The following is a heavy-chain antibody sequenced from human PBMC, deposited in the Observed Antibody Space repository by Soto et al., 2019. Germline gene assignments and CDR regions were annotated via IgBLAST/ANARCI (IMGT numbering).Heavy chain of an antibody. CDR3: GRLTGLPHYYSTDV. CDR1: GYNFTNYW. Sequence: PGESQKIASQGSGYNFTNYWIGWVRQMPGKGLEWMGVIYPGDSDTKYSPSFQGQVTFSADKSINTAYLQWTSLKASDTAMYFCGRLTGLPHYYSTDVWGQGTTVIVS. CDR2: IYPGDSDT. J-gene: IGHJ6*02. V-gene: IGHV5-51*01. D-gene: IGHD3-9*01.